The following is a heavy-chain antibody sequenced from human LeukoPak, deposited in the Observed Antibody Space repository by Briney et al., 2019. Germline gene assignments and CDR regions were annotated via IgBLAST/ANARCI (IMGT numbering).Heavy chain of an antibody. CDR2: IYTSGST. CDR1: GGSISSGSYY. Sequence: SETLSLTCTVSGGSISSGSYYWSWIRQPAGKGLEWIGRIYTSGSTNYNPSLKSRVTISVDTSKNQFSLKLGSVTAADTAVYYCAREILWFGELAYNWFDPWGQGTLVTVSS. J-gene: IGHJ5*02. V-gene: IGHV4-61*02. D-gene: IGHD3-10*01. CDR3: AREILWFGELAYNWFDP.